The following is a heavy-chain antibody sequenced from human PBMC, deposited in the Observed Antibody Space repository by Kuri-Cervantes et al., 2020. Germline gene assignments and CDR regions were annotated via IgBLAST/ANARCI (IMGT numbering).Heavy chain of an antibody. D-gene: IGHD3-3*01. CDR3: ARESWTIFGVVTKGYYFDY. J-gene: IGHJ4*02. CDR2: ISSSSYI. CDR1: GFTFSSYS. Sequence: GESLKISCAASGFTFSSYSMNWVRQAPGKGLEWVSSISSSSYIYYADSVKGRFTISRDNAKNSLYLQMNSLRAEDTAVYYCARESWTIFGVVTKGYYFDYWGQGTLVTVSS. V-gene: IGHV3-21*01.